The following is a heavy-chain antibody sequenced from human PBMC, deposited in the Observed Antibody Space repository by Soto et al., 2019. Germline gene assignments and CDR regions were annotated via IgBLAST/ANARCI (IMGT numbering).Heavy chain of an antibody. D-gene: IGHD2-15*01. CDR3: ARLYCSGGSCYWSAFDI. J-gene: IGHJ3*02. V-gene: IGHV1-8*01. CDR2: MNPNSGNT. Sequence: GASVKVSCKASGYTFTSYDINWARQATGQGLEWMGWMNPNSGNTGYAQKFQGRVTMTRNTSISTAYMELSSLRSEDTAVYYCARLYCSGGSCYWSAFDIWGQGTMVTVSS. CDR1: GYTFTSYD.